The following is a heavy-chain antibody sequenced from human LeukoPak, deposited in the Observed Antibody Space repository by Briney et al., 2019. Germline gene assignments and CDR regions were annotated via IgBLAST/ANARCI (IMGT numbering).Heavy chain of an antibody. D-gene: IGHD2-8*01. J-gene: IGHJ4*02. V-gene: IGHV1-2*02. CDR3: ARVAVLMLYGSSFYYSDY. Sequence: ASVKVSCKASGYTFTDFYIHWVRQAPGQGLEWMGWINPNSGGTNYAQKFQGRVTMTRDTSISTAYIELSRLRSDDTAVYYCARVAVLMLYGSSFYYSDYWGQGALVTVSS. CDR2: INPNSGGT. CDR1: GYTFTDFY.